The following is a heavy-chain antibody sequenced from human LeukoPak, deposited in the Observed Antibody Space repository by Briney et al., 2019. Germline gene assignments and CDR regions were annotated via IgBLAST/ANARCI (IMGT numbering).Heavy chain of an antibody. Sequence: PGGSLRLSCAASGFTFSSYGMHWVRQAPGKGLEWVAFIRYDGSNKYYADSVKGRFTISRDNSKNTLYLQMNSLRAEDTAVYYCARGPWFGELDHFDYWGQGTLVTVSS. V-gene: IGHV3-30*02. CDR1: GFTFSSYG. D-gene: IGHD3-10*01. J-gene: IGHJ4*02. CDR3: ARGPWFGELDHFDY. CDR2: IRYDGSNK.